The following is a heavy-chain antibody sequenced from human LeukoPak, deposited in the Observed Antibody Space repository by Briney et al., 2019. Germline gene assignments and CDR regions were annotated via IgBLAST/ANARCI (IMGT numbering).Heavy chain of an antibody. CDR1: GFTFRDFS. CDR2: ISSSSGTI. V-gene: IGHV3-48*02. CDR3: AKDGSGSYSHAFDI. D-gene: IGHD1-26*01. J-gene: IGHJ3*02. Sequence: GGSLRLSCAASGFTFRDFSLNWVRQAPGKGLEWLSYISSSSGTIWYADSVKGRFTSSRDNAKNSLYLQMNSLRDEDTAVYYCAKDGSGSYSHAFDIWGQGTMVTVSS.